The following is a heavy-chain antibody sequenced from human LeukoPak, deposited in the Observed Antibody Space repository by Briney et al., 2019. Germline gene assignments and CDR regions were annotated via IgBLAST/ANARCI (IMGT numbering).Heavy chain of an antibody. J-gene: IGHJ5*02. CDR1: GGSISSYY. CDR2: IYYSGST. CDR3: ARVLRPHNWFDP. V-gene: IGHV4-59*01. Sequence: SETLSLTCTVSGGSISSYYWSWIRQPPGKGLEWIGYIYYSGSTNYNPSLKSRVTISVDTSKNQFSLKLSSVTAADTAVYYCARVLRPHNWFDPWGQGTLVTVSS. D-gene: IGHD3-16*01.